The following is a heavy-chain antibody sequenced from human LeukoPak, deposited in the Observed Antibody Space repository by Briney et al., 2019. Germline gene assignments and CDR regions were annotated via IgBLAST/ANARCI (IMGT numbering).Heavy chain of an antibody. Sequence: PGGSLRLSCAGSGFTITGFWMYWIRQSPAKGLEWVARINADGSVTNYAGSMKGRLTISRDTATNIVYLQMNSLTDDDTAVYYCARDLNWGQVDYWGPGTLVTVSS. CDR1: GFTITGFW. V-gene: IGHV3-74*01. CDR3: ARDLNWGQVDY. J-gene: IGHJ4*02. D-gene: IGHD7-27*01. CDR2: INADGSVT.